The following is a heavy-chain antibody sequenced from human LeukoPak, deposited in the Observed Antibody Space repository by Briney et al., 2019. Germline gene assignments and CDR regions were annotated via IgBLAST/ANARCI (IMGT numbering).Heavy chain of an antibody. CDR1: EFTYSSYA. V-gene: IGHV3-23*01. Sequence: GGSLRRSCAAFEFTYSSYAMTWVRQAPGKGLEWVSTISPSGAGTYYADSVKGRFTISRDNFKNTLYLQMNSLRAEDTAIYYCAKHFQSSGWFWDYWGQGTLVTVSS. D-gene: IGHD6-19*01. J-gene: IGHJ4*02. CDR3: AKHFQSSGWFWDY. CDR2: ISPSGAGT.